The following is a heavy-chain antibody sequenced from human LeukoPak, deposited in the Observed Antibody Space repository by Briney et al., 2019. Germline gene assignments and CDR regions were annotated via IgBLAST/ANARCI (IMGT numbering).Heavy chain of an antibody. D-gene: IGHD3-16*01. CDR3: ARSRGNFDY. CDR1: GGSISSYY. Sequence: SETPSLTCTVSGGSISSYYWSWIRQPPGKGLEWIGYIYYSGSTNYNPSLKSRVTISVDTSKNQFSLKLSSVTAADTAVYYCARSRGNFDYWGQGTLVTVSS. J-gene: IGHJ4*02. CDR2: IYYSGST. V-gene: IGHV4-59*08.